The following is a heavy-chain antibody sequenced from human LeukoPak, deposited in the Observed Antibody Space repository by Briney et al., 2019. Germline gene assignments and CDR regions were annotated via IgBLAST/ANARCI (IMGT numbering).Heavy chain of an antibody. CDR3: ARGNSSGYNYRDYFDY. CDR1: GDSISSSSSY. Sequence: SETLSLTCTVSGDSISSSSSYWGWIRQPPGKGLEWIGTMYYSGSTNYNPSLKSRVTISGDTSKNQFSLKLSSVTAADTAVYYCARGNSSGYNYRDYFDYWGQGTLVTVSS. J-gene: IGHJ4*02. V-gene: IGHV4-39*07. CDR2: MYYSGST. D-gene: IGHD3-22*01.